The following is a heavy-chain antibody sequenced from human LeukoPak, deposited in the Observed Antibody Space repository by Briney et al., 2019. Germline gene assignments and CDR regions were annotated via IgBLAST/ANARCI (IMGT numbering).Heavy chain of an antibody. Sequence: ASVKVSCKASGYTFTDYYMHWVRQAPGQGLEWMGWINPNSGGTKYAQKFQGRVTLTRDTSISTAYMELARLRSDDTAVYYCARGWPDYYSMDIWGPGTTVTVSS. CDR2: INPNSGGT. J-gene: IGHJ6*02. V-gene: IGHV1-2*02. D-gene: IGHD2-15*01. CDR3: ARGWPDYYSMDI. CDR1: GYTFTDYY.